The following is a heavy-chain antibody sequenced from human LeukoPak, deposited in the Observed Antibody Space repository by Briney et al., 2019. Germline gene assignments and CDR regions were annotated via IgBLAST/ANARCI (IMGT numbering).Heavy chain of an antibody. CDR1: GASISSGEYY. V-gene: IGHV4-61*02. CDR2: IYTSGST. J-gene: IGHJ5*02. CDR3: AREAYDVLTSDWFDP. D-gene: IGHD3-9*01. Sequence: SQTLSLTCTVSGASISSGEYYWSWIRQPAGKGLEWIGRIYTSGSTNYNPSLKSRVTISVDTSKNQFSLKLSSVTAADTAMYYCAREAYDVLTSDWFDPWGQGTLVTVSS.